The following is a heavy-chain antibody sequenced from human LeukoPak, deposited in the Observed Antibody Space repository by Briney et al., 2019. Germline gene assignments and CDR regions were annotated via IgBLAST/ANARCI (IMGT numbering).Heavy chain of an antibody. CDR3: AREVTPYY. D-gene: IGHD4-23*01. J-gene: IGHJ4*02. Sequence: GGSLRLSCAASGFTFSSYSMNWVRQAPGKGLEWVSYISSSSSTIYYADSVKGRFTISRDNAKNSLYLQMNSLRAEDTAVYYCAREVTPYYWGQGTLVTVSS. CDR1: GFTFSSYS. V-gene: IGHV3-48*01. CDR2: ISSSSSTI.